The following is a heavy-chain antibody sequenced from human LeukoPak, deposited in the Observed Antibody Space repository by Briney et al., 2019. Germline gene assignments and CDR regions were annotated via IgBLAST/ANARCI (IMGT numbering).Heavy chain of an antibody. D-gene: IGHD3-10*01. V-gene: IGHV4-61*02. Sequence: SETLSLTCIVSGDSISSGSYYWNWIRQPAGKGLEWIGRIYTSGSTNYNPSLKSRVTMSVDTSKNQFSLKLSSVTAADTAVYYCAREARFGDYYYYYYMDVWGKGTTVTISS. J-gene: IGHJ6*03. CDR2: IYTSGST. CDR1: GDSISSGSYY. CDR3: AREARFGDYYYYYYMDV.